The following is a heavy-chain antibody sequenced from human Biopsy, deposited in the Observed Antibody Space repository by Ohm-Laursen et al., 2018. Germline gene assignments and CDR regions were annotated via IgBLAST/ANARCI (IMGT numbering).Heavy chain of an antibody. V-gene: IGHV4-59*12. Sequence: SETLSLTCTVVSGGSPFTDSITRYYWNWIRQSPGKRLEWIGVVYYTGTTTYNPSFKSRVTLSMDTSNNQVSLRLLSVTAADTAVYFCARDLHGRGPNWGASTGVFDLWGHGTAVTVSS. CDR2: VYYTGTT. CDR3: ARDLHGRGPNWGASTGVFDL. CDR1: GGSPFTDSITRYY. D-gene: IGHD1-26*01. J-gene: IGHJ3*01.